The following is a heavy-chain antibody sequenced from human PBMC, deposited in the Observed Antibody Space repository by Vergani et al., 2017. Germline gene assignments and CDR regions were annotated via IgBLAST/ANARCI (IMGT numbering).Heavy chain of an antibody. D-gene: IGHD2-2*01. Sequence: EVQLVQSGAEVKKPGESLKISCKGSGYSFTSYWIGWVRQMPGKGLEWMGIIYPGDSDTRYSPSFQGQVTISADKSISTAYLQWSSLKASDTAMYYCARHNGRXCSSTSCRSYYYYYMDVWGKGTTVTVSS. V-gene: IGHV5-51*01. CDR2: IYPGDSDT. CDR3: ARHNGRXCSSTSCRSYYYYYMDV. J-gene: IGHJ6*03. CDR1: GYSFTSYW.